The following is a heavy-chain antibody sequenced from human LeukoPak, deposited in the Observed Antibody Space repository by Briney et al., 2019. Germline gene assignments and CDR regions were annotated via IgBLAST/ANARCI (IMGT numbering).Heavy chain of an antibody. CDR3: AKSNYFDSGGYYFFDY. CDR2: ISVSGGST. J-gene: IGHJ4*02. V-gene: IGHV3-23*01. Sequence: GGSLILSCAASGFTFSKYAMTWVRQAPGKGLEWVSGISVSGGSTNYADSVKGRFTISRDNSKNTLYLQMNSLRAEDTAVYYCAKSNYFDSGGYYFFDYWGQGTLVTVSS. CDR1: GFTFSKYA. D-gene: IGHD3-22*01.